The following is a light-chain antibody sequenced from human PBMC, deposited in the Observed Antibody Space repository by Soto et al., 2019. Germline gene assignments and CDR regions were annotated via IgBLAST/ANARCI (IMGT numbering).Light chain of an antibody. CDR2: TDH. V-gene: IGLV1-44*01. J-gene: IGLJ1*01. Sequence: QSVLTQPPSASGPPGQRVTISCSGGSSNIGSNTVHWYQQLPGTATTLLIFTDHERPSGVPDLFSGSRSGTSASLAIRDLPSEDEADYYYSTWNDRLNGYVFGTGTKLTVL. CDR1: SSNIGSNT. CDR3: STWNDRLNGYV.